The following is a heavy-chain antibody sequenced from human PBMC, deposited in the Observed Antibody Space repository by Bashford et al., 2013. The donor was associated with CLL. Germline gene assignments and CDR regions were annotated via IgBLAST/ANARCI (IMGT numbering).Heavy chain of an antibody. Sequence: SETLSLTCTVSGGSISSSSFYWGWIRQPPGKGLEWIGDIYYSGSTIYNPSLNSRVTISIDTSKNHFSLKLGSVTAADTAVYYCARQLGSDYYFDLWGRGTLVTVSS. CDR3: ARQLGSDYYFDL. CDR2: IYYSGST. J-gene: IGHJ2*01. D-gene: IGHD3-10*01. V-gene: IGHV4-61*05. CDR1: GGSISSSSFY.